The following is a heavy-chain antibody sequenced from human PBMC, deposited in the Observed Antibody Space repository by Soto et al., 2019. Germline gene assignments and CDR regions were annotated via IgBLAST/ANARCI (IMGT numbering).Heavy chain of an antibody. CDR3: ARMDGDYNYYAMDV. J-gene: IGHJ6*02. CDR1: GFSLNNPRMG. Sequence: ESGPTLVNPTETLTLTCTVSGFSLNNPRMGVSWIRQPPGKPLEWLAHFFSDAERSYSASMQSRLTMSTDTSGSQVVLTMTNMDPVDTATYFCARMDGDYNYYAMDVWGQGTTVTVSS. CDR2: FFSDAER. V-gene: IGHV2-26*01. D-gene: IGHD4-17*01.